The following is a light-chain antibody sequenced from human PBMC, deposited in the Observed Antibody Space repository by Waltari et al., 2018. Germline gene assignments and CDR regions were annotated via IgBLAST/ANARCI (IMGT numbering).Light chain of an antibody. CDR3: MQRMEFPLT. CDR2: MVS. CDR1: QSLVDRADVNTY. Sequence: VVLTQTPLSLPVTLGEPASISCTSSQSLVDRADVNTYLDWFLQKPGQSPQRLIFMVSHRAAGVPDRFSGSGSGSDFTLQISRVEADDVGIYYCMQRMEFPLTFGGVTKVEIK. J-gene: IGKJ4*01. V-gene: IGKV2-40*01.